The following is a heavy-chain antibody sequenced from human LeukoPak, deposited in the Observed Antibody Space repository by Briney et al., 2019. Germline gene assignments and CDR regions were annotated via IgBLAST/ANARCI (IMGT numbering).Heavy chain of an antibody. CDR1: RFTFSSYA. Sequence: GGSLRLSCAASRFTFSSYAMSWVRQAPGKGLEWVASINHNGNVNYYVDSVKGRFTISRDNAKNSLYLQMSNLRAEDTAVYFCARGGGLDIWGQGATVTVSS. D-gene: IGHD3-16*01. V-gene: IGHV3-7*03. J-gene: IGHJ6*02. CDR2: INHNGNVN. CDR3: ARGGGLDI.